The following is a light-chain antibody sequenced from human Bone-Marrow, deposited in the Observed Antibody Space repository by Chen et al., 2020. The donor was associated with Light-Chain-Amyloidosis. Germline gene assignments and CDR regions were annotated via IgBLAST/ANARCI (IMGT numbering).Light chain of an antibody. CDR3: QSADRSSTSLV. CDR2: KDT. J-gene: IGLJ3*02. CDR1: ALPNQY. Sequence: SHDLTLLRLVSVSPVQTARVTCSGDALPNQYTSLYQQKPGQAPVLVIYKDTERPSGIPGRFSGSRSGTTVTMTISGVQAEDEADYYCQSADRSSTSLVFGGGTKVTVL. V-gene: IGLV3-25*03.